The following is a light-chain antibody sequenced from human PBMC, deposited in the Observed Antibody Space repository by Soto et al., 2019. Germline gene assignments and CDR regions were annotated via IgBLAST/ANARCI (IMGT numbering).Light chain of an antibody. V-gene: IGKV3-15*01. CDR3: QQRSNWPIT. J-gene: IGKJ5*01. Sequence: MMTLSAAALSLSPGERATLSCRASQSINDNLAWYQQKPGQAPRLLMFRTSTRATGFPARFSAGGSGTDFNLTISSLQSEDFAIYYCQQRSNWPITFGQGTRLEIK. CDR2: RTS. CDR1: QSINDN.